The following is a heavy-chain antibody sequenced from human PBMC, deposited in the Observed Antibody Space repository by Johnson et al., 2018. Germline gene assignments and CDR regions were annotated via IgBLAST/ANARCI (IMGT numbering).Heavy chain of an antibody. Sequence: KQPGESLKISCKGSGYSFTSYWIGWVRQMPGKGLEWRGIIYPGDSDTRYSPSFQGQVTIPADKSISTAYLQWSSLKASDTATYYSARRKAAGGDAFDNWGQGTMVTVSS. J-gene: IGHJ3*02. CDR1: GYSFTSYW. CDR2: IYPGDSDT. D-gene: IGHD6-13*01. V-gene: IGHV5-51*03. CDR3: ARRKAAGGDAFDN.